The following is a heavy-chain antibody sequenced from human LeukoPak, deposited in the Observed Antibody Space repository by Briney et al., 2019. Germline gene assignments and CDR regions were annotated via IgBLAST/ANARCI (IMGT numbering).Heavy chain of an antibody. V-gene: IGHV1-18*01. CDR2: ISAYNGNT. CDR1: GYTFTSYG. J-gene: IGHJ4*02. D-gene: IGHD3-3*01. Sequence: GASVKVSCKASGYTFTSYGISWVRQAPAQGLEWMGWISAYNGNTNYAQKLQGRVTMTTDTSTTTAYMELRSLRSDDTAVYYCARAPRDYDFWSGYYTGSPPDYFDYWGQGTLVTVSS. CDR3: ARAPRDYDFWSGYYTGSPPDYFDY.